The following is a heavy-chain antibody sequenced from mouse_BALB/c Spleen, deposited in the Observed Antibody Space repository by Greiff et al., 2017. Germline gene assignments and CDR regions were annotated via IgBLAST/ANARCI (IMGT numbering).Heavy chain of an antibody. CDR2: ISDGGSYT. Sequence: DVKLVESGGGLVKPGGSLKLSCAASGFTFSDYYMYWVRQTPEKRLEWVATISDGGSYTYYPDSVKGRFTISRDNAKNNLYLQMSGLKSEDTAMYYCARAFYYGYDGFAYWGQGTLVTVSA. J-gene: IGHJ3*01. CDR1: GFTFSDYY. D-gene: IGHD2-2*01. CDR3: ARAFYYGYDGFAY. V-gene: IGHV5-4*02.